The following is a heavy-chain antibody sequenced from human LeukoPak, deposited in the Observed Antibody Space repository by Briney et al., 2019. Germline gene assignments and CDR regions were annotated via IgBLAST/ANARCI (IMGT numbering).Heavy chain of an antibody. J-gene: IGHJ4*02. CDR2: IYTSGST. D-gene: IGHD2-2*02. Sequence: SETLSLTCTVSGGSISSGGYYWSWIRQPAGKGLEWIGRIYTSGSTNYNPSLKSRVTMSVDTSKNQFSLKLSSVTAADTAVYYCARLGVVPAAIVGYYFDYWGQGTLVTVSS. CDR1: GGSISSGGYY. V-gene: IGHV4-61*02. CDR3: ARLGVVPAAIVGYYFDY.